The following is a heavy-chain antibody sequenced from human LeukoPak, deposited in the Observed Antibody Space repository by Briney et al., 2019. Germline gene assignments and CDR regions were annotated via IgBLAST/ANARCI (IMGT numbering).Heavy chain of an antibody. D-gene: IGHD6-19*01. CDR2: ISRSSGSSI. V-gene: IGHV3-48*03. Sequence: PGGSLRLSCAASGFTFSNYEMNWVRQAPGKGLEWVSYISRSSGSSIYCADSVKGRFTISRDNAKNSLYLQMNSLRAEDTAVYYCARDSSGWYYFDYWGQGILVTVSS. CDR1: GFTFSNYE. J-gene: IGHJ4*02. CDR3: ARDSSGWYYFDY.